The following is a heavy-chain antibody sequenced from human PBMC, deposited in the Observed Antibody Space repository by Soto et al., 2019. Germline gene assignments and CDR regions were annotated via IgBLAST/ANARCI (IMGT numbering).Heavy chain of an antibody. J-gene: IGHJ4*02. V-gene: IGHV4-4*02. CDR3: ATAAKEARWWAAGFDF. Sequence: QVQLQESGPGLVKPSGTLSLTCAVSGGSISGSNWWSWVRQPPGKGLEWIGEIYPTGTTNYNPSLKSRATISVDEPRNLFSLNLRSVTAADTAVYYCATAAKEARWWAAGFDFGGQGTLVTVSS. CDR1: GGSISGSNW. D-gene: IGHD2-15*01. CDR2: IYPTGTT.